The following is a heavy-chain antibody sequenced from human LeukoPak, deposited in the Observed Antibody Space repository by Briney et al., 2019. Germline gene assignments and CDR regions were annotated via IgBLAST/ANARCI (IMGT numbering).Heavy chain of an antibody. CDR1: GFTFSSYG. D-gene: IGHD3-10*01. CDR2: ISYDGSNK. CDR3: AKDQWTMVRGVIGY. Sequence: GFLRLSCAASGFTFSSYGMHWVRQAPGKGLEWVAVISYDGSNKYYADSVKGRFTVSRDNSKNTLYLQMNSLRAEDTAVYYCAKDQWTMVRGVIGYWGQGTLVTVSS. V-gene: IGHV3-30*18. J-gene: IGHJ4*01.